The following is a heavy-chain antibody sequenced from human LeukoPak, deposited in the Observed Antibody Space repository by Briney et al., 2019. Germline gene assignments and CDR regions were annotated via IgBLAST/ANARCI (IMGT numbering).Heavy chain of an antibody. CDR1: GGSMNNYY. Sequence: SETLSLTCTVSGGSMNNYYWSWIRQPPGRGLEWIGYIYNFGSTFYNPSLKSRVTISVDTSKNQFSLKLTSVTAADTAFYYCASPGGETDGAFVIWGQGTLVTVSS. CDR3: ASPGGETDGAFVI. D-gene: IGHD3-16*01. J-gene: IGHJ3*02. V-gene: IGHV4-4*09. CDR2: IYNFGST.